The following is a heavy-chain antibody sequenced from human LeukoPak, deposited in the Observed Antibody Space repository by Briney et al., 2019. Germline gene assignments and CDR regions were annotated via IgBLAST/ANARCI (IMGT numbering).Heavy chain of an antibody. CDR2: IYTSGST. Sequence: SETLSLTCTVSGASISTYYWSWIRQPAGKGLEWIGRIYTSGSTNYNPSLKSRVTMSVDTSKNQFSLKLSSVTAADTAVYYCARETLTLGYSSSSGEGYYYYYMDVWGKGTTVTVSS. CDR1: GASISTYY. V-gene: IGHV4-4*07. J-gene: IGHJ6*03. D-gene: IGHD6-6*01. CDR3: ARETLTLGYSSSSGEGYYYYYMDV.